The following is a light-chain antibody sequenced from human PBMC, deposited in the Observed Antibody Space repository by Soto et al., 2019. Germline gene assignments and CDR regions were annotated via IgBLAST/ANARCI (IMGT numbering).Light chain of an antibody. V-gene: IGLV2-14*01. Sequence: QSALTQPASVSGSPGQSITISCTGTSSDVGCYNYVSWYQQHPGKAPKLMIYEVSNRPSGVSNRFSGSKSGNTASLTISGLQVDDEADYYCSSYATSSTLYVFGGGTKVTVL. J-gene: IGLJ1*01. CDR2: EVS. CDR3: SSYATSSTLYV. CDR1: SSDVGCYNY.